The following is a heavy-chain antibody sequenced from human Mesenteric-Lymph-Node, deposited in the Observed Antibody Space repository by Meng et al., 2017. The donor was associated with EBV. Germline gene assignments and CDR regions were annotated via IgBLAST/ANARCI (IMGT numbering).Heavy chain of an antibody. J-gene: IGHJ4*02. CDR1: GDSISSVTYW. Sequence: QVQLPASGPGLVKPSGTLSLTCAVSGDSISSVTYWWSWVRQSPGKGLECIGEIYHSGSTNYNPSLKSRVTMSVDKSKNQFSLTLSSVTAADTAVYYCARALFSSTWYKSFYFDSWGQGTLVTVSS. CDR3: ARALFSSTWYKSFYFDS. CDR2: IYHSGST. V-gene: IGHV4-4*02. D-gene: IGHD6-13*01.